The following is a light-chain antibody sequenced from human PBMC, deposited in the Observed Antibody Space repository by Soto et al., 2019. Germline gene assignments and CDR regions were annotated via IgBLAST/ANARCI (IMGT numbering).Light chain of an antibody. Sequence: EIGLAQSPATLSLSPWERATLSCRASQSVSSYLAWYQQKPGQAPRLLIYDASNRATGIPARFSGSGSGTDFTLTISSLEPEDFAVYYCQQRSNWPLTLGGGTKVDIK. CDR1: QSVSSY. V-gene: IGKV3-11*01. CDR2: DAS. J-gene: IGKJ4*01. CDR3: QQRSNWPLT.